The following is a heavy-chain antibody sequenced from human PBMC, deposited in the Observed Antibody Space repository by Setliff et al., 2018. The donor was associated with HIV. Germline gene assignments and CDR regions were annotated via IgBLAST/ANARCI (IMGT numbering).Heavy chain of an antibody. Sequence: SETLSLTCTVSGGSISSGSYYWSWIRQPAGKGLEWIGHIYTSGSTNYNPSLKSRVTISEDTSKHQFSLKLTSVTAADTAVYFCARARYYYYMDVWGKGTTVTSP. J-gene: IGHJ6*03. CDR3: ARARYYYYMDV. CDR2: IYTSGST. CDR1: GGSISSGSYY. D-gene: IGHD1-20*01. V-gene: IGHV4-61*09.